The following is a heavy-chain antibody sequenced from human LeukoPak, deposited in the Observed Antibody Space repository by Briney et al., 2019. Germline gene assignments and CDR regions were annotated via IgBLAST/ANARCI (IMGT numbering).Heavy chain of an antibody. CDR3: ARDRGSSWYSGYYFDY. CDR1: GYTFTSYG. CDR2: ISAYNGNT. D-gene: IGHD6-13*01. V-gene: IGHV1-18*01. Sequence: ASVKVSCKASGYTFTSYGISWVRQAPGQGREWMGWISAYNGNTNYAQKLQGRVTMTTDTSTSTAYMELRRLRSDDTAVYYCARDRGSSWYSGYYFDYWGQGTLVTVSS. J-gene: IGHJ4*02.